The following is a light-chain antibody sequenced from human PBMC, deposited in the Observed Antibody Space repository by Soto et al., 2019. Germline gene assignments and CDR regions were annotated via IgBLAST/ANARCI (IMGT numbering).Light chain of an antibody. Sequence: DIQMTQSPSSLSASVGDRVTITCQASQDISNYLNWYQQKPGKAPKLLICDASNLETGVPSRLSGSGSGTHFTFTTSSLQPEDIETYYCQQYDNIPLTFRGGTTVDIK. V-gene: IGKV1-33*01. J-gene: IGKJ4*01. CDR2: DAS. CDR3: QQYDNIPLT. CDR1: QDISNY.